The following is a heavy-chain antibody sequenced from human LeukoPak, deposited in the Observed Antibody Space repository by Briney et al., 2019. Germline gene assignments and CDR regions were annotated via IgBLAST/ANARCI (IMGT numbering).Heavy chain of an antibody. J-gene: IGHJ5*02. CDR3: ARAYSSSWYWNWFDP. Sequence: KPSETLSLTCSVSGDSITYFYWSWIRQAAGKGLEWIGRISSSGSTDYNASLKSRVTMSVDTSKNQLSLKVISVTAADTAVYYCARAYSSSWYWNWFDPWGQGTLVTVSS. CDR2: ISSSGST. D-gene: IGHD6-13*01. CDR1: GDSITYFY. V-gene: IGHV4-4*07.